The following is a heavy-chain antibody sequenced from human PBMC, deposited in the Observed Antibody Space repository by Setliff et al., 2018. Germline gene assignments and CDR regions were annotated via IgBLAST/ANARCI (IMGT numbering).Heavy chain of an antibody. CDR2: IRFDGSTK. CDR1: GFTFDSYG. V-gene: IGHV3-30*02. J-gene: IGHJ5*02. Sequence: PGGSLRLSCAASGFTFDSYGMHWVHQAPGKGLEWVAFIRFDGSTKYYADSVKGRFTISRDNFQNTLYLQMDSLRPEDTGVYYRAKVKKQLIRGSGLDLWGQGTLVTVSS. CDR3: AKVKKQLIRGSGLDL. D-gene: IGHD3-10*01.